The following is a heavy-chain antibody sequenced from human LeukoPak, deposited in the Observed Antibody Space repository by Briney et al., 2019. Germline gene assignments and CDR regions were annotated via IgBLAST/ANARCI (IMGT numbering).Heavy chain of an antibody. V-gene: IGHV4-4*09. CDR3: GRLLGNYIDY. J-gene: IGHJ4*02. CDR2: IWTSGST. Sequence: SETLSLTCTVSGGSINNWYWSWIRQPPGKGLEWTGYIWTSGSTNYNPSLKSRVTISGDTSKNQVSLKLSSVTAADTAVYYCGRLLGNYIDYWGQGSLVTVSS. CDR1: GGSINNWY. D-gene: IGHD3-16*01.